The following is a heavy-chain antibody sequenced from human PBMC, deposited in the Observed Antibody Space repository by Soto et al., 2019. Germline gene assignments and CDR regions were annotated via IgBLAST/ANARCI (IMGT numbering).Heavy chain of an antibody. CDR3: AKDNGSDYYESSGLDF. D-gene: IGHD3-22*01. CDR1: GFTFSSYA. V-gene: IGHV3-23*04. CDR2: ISGSGSGT. J-gene: IGHJ4*02. Sequence: VQLVESGGGVVQPGRSLRLSCAASGFTFSSYAMSWVRRAPGKGLEWVSAISGSGSGTYYADSVKGRFSISRDNSKSTRYPQMNSLRAEDTAVYYCAKDNGSDYYESSGLDFWGQGTLVTVSS.